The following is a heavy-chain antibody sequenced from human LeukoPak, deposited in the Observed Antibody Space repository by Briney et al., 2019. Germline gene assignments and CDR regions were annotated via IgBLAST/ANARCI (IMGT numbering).Heavy chain of an antibody. CDR2: IIPIFGTA. V-gene: IGHV1-69*06. D-gene: IGHD6-6*01. J-gene: IGHJ6*03. CDR1: GGTFSSYA. Sequence: ASVKVSCKASGGTFSSYAISWVRQAPGQGLEWMGGIIPIFGTANYAQKFQGRVTITADKSTSTAYMELSSLRSEDTAVYYCARSREVPRWQLDPPHYYYYYYMDVWGKGTTVTVSS. CDR3: ARSREVPRWQLDPPHYYYYYYMDV.